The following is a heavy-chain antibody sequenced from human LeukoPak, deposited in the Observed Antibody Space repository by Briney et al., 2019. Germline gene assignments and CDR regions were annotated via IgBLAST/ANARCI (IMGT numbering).Heavy chain of an antibody. CDR1: GGSISSYY. CDR3: ARGAYSSSWYNDYYYYYYMDV. CDR2: IYYSGST. V-gene: IGHV4-59*01. D-gene: IGHD6-13*01. J-gene: IGHJ6*03. Sequence: SETLSLTCTVSGGSISSYYWSWLRQPPGKGLEWSGYIYYSGSTNYNPSLKSRVTISVDTSKNQFSLKLSSVTAADTAVYYCARGAYSSSWYNDYYYYYYMDVWGKGTTVTISS.